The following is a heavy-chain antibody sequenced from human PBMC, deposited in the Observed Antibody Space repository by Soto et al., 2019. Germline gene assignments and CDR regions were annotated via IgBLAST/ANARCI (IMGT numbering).Heavy chain of an antibody. CDR1: GGTFSSYA. D-gene: IGHD6-13*01. CDR2: IIPIFGTA. CDR3: ARDQLAAANRVYYYYGIDV. J-gene: IGHJ6*02. V-gene: IGHV1-69*13. Sequence: SVKVSCKASGGTFSSYAISWVRQAPGQGLEWMGGIIPIFGTANYAQKFQGRVTITADESTSTAYMELSSLRSEDTAVYYCARDQLAAANRVYYYYGIDVWGQGTTVTVSS.